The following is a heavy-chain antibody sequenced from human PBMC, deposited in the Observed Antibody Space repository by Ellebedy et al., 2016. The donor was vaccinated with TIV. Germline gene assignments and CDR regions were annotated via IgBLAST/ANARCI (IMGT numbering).Heavy chain of an antibody. D-gene: IGHD3-3*01. Sequence: MPSETLSLTCAVSGGSISSGGYSWSWIQQPPGKGLEWIGYIYYSGSTYYNPSLKSRVTISVDTSKNQFSLKLSSVTAADTAVYYCARDLEGSSDYWGQGTLVTVSS. CDR2: IYYSGST. CDR3: ARDLEGSSDY. J-gene: IGHJ4*02. V-gene: IGHV4-31*11. CDR1: GGSISSGGYS.